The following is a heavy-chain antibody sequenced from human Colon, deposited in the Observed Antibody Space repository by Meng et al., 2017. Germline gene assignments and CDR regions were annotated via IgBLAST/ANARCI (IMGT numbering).Heavy chain of an antibody. CDR3: AGRMLRGVIVTGYFDP. J-gene: IGHJ5*02. D-gene: IGHD3-10*01. CDR1: GFTFKNYS. V-gene: IGHV3-21*01. CDR2: ISTSSSYI. Sequence: GESLKISCAASGFTFKNYSMDWVRQAPGKGLEWVSSISTSSSYIYYADSVKGRFTISRDNAKNSLYLQMNSLRAEDTAVYVCAGRMLRGVIVTGYFDPRGQGTLVTVSS.